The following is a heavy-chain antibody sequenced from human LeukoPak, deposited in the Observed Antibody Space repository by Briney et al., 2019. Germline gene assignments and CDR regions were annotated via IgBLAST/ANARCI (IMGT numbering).Heavy chain of an antibody. CDR3: ARRKNYDILTGAFDY. J-gene: IGHJ4*02. CDR2: IYYSGSN. V-gene: IGHV4-59*08. CDR1: GGSISSYY. Sequence: SETLSLTCTVSGGSISSYYWSWIRQPPGKGLEWIGYIYYSGSNNYNPSLKSRVIISVDTSKNQFSLKLSSVTAADTAVYYCARRKNYDILTGAFDYWGQGTMVTVSS. D-gene: IGHD3-9*01.